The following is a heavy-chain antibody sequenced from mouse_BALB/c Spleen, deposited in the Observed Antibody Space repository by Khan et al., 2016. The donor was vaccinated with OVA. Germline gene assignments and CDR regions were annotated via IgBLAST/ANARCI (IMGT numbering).Heavy chain of an antibody. CDR2: VSTVGHYT. D-gene: IGHD1-1*01. Sequence: DVHLVESGGDVVKPGGSLKLPCAASGFTFSTYGMSWVRQTPDKRLEWVATVSTVGHYTYYPDTVKGRFPISRDNAKDTLYLQMSSLKSEDKAMFYCSRLAYFYDSEGFAYWGQGTLVTVSA. V-gene: IGHV5-6*01. J-gene: IGHJ3*01. CDR1: GFTFSTYG. CDR3: SRLAYFYDSEGFAY.